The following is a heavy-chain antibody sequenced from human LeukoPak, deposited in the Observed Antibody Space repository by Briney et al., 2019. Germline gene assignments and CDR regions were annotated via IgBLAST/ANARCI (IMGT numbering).Heavy chain of an antibody. CDR3: ARRFGETNSYMDV. CDR1: GFTFSSYS. D-gene: IGHD3-16*01. Sequence: GGSLRLSCAASGFTFSSYSMNWVRQAPGKGLEWVSAISGSGGNTFHADSVQGRFTISRDNAKNTLYLQMNSLRDEDTAIYYCARRFGETNSYMDVWGKGTTVIVSS. V-gene: IGHV3-23*01. CDR2: ISGSGGNT. J-gene: IGHJ6*03.